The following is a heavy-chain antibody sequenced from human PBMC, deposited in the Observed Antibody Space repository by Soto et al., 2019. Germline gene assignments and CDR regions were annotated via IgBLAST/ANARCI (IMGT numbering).Heavy chain of an antibody. V-gene: IGHV4-34*01. J-gene: IGHJ2*01. D-gene: IGHD1-1*01. CDR2: INHSGST. CDR3: AREVPSRYFDL. CDR1: GASFSDSY. Sequence: QVRLQQWGAGLLKPSETLSLTCAVYGASFSDSYWNWIRQPPGKGLEWIGQINHSGSTIYNTSLESRVTISLDTSRKQFTLKMRYTSAADTAVYYCAREVPSRYFDLWGRGTPVTVSS.